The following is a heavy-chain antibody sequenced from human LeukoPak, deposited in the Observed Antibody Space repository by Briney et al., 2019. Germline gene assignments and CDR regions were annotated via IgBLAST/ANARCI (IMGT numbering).Heavy chain of an antibody. J-gene: IGHJ3*02. CDR3: ARQANSSSTRGAFDI. D-gene: IGHD6-6*01. V-gene: IGHV5-51*01. CDR2: IYPGDSDT. Sequence: GESLKISCKGSGYSFTNYWIAWVRQMPGKGLEWMGIIYPGDSDTTYSPSFQGQVTISADKSISTAYLQWSSLKASDTAMFYCARQANSSSTRGAFDIWGQGTMVTVSS. CDR1: GYSFTNYW.